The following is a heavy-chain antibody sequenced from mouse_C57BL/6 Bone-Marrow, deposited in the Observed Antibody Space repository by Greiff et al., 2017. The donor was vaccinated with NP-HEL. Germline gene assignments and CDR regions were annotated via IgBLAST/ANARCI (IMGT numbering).Heavy chain of an antibody. Sequence: EVKLVESGGGLVKPGGSLKLSCAASGFTFSSYAMSWVRQTPEKRLEWVATISDGGSYTYYPDNVKGRFPISRDNAKNNLYLQMSHLKSEDTAMYYCARDIHYYAYYFDYWGQGTTLTVSS. J-gene: IGHJ2*01. V-gene: IGHV5-4*01. CDR2: ISDGGSYT. CDR1: GFTFSSYA. CDR3: ARDIHYYAYYFDY. D-gene: IGHD1-2*01.